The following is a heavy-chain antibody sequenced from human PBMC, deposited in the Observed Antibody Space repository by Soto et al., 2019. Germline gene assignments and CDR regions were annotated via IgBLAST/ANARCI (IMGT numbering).Heavy chain of an antibody. CDR1: VYTXSRYY. J-gene: IGHJ4*02. Sequence: SXKDSFKASVYTXSRYYMHLVRQAPGQGLEWMGWINPNSGGTNYAQKFQGRVTMNRDTSISTAYMELSRLRSDDTAVYYCERVNVVVVAATREYYFDYWGQGTLVTVSS. CDR3: ERVNVVVVAATREYYFDY. CDR2: INPNSGGT. D-gene: IGHD2-15*01. V-gene: IGHV1-2*02.